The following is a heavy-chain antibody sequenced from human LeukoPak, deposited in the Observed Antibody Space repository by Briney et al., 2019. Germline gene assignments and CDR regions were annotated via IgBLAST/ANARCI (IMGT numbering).Heavy chain of an antibody. J-gene: IGHJ4*02. CDR2: INPSGGST. Sequence: ASVKVSCKASGYTFTGYYMHWVRQAPGQGLEWMGIINPSGGSTSYAQKFQGRVTMTRDTSTSTVYMELSSLRSEDTAVYYCARDTQGYYDSNLRVRMLVEQDYWGQGTLVTVSS. D-gene: IGHD3-22*01. V-gene: IGHV1-46*01. CDR1: GYTFTGYY. CDR3: ARDTQGYYDSNLRVRMLVEQDY.